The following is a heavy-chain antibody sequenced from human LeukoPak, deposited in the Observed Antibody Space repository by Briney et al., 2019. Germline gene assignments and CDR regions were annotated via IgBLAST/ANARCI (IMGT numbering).Heavy chain of an antibody. Sequence: AASVKVSCKASGYTFTSYDINWVRQSTGQGLEWMGWVNPNSGNTGYAQKFQGRVTMTRNTSISTAYMELSSLRSEDTAVYYCAGYCSGGSCYPGAFDIWGQGTMVTVSS. J-gene: IGHJ3*02. CDR3: AGYCSGGSCYPGAFDI. V-gene: IGHV1-8*01. D-gene: IGHD2-15*01. CDR2: VNPNSGNT. CDR1: GYTFTSYD.